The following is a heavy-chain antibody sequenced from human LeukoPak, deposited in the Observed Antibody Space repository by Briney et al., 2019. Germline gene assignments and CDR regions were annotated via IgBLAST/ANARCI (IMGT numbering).Heavy chain of an antibody. CDR3: ARDQNVGYCSGGSCDYYYYGMDV. CDR2: IDHSGST. Sequence: SETLSLTCTVSGYSISSGYYWGWIRQPPRKELEWIGSIDHSGSTNYNPSLKSRVTISVDTSKNQFSLKLSSVTAADTAVYYCARDQNVGYCSGGSCDYYYYGMDVWGQGTTVTVSS. V-gene: IGHV4-38-2*02. J-gene: IGHJ6*02. CDR1: GYSISSGYY. D-gene: IGHD2-15*01.